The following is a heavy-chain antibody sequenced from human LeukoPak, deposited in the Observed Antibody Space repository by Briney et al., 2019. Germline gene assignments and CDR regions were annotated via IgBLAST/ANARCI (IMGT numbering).Heavy chain of an antibody. D-gene: IGHD4-17*01. J-gene: IGHJ6*02. CDR3: ARDPVGDHRDGMDV. CDR1: GGTFSSYA. CDR2: IIPILGIA. V-gene: IGHV1-69*04. Sequence: SVKVSCKASGGTFSSYAIGWVRQAPGQGLEWMGRIIPILGIANYAQKFQGRVTITADKSTSTAYMELSSLRSEDTAVYYCARDPVGDHRDGMDVWGQGTTVTISS.